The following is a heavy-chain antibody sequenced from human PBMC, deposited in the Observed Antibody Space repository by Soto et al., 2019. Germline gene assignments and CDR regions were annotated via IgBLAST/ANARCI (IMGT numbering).Heavy chain of an antibody. CDR3: ARGLRSTVTNPFDP. CDR2: ISGSAGST. V-gene: IGHV3-23*01. Sequence: QPGGSLRLSCAASGFPFSTYAMSWVRQAPGKGLEWVSSISGSAGSTYYAASVKGRFTISRDNSKNTLYLEVNSLRTEDTAVYHCARGLRSTVTNPFDPWGQGTLVTVSS. CDR1: GFPFSTYA. J-gene: IGHJ5*02. D-gene: IGHD4-4*01.